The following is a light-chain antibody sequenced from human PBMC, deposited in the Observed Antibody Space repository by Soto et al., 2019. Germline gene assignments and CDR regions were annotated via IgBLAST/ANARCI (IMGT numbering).Light chain of an antibody. V-gene: IGKV1-16*02. CDR3: QQYSSYPMT. CDR1: QDISNH. CDR2: AAS. J-gene: IGKJ5*01. Sequence: DIHMTQSPSSLSASVGDRVTITCRASQDISNHLAWFQQRPGEAPKSLIYAASSLQSGVTSKFSGSGSGTDFTLTISSLQPEDFATYYCQQYSSYPMTFGQGTRLEIK.